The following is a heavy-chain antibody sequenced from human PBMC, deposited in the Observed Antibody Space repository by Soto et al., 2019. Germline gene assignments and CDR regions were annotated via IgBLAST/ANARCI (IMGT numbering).Heavy chain of an antibody. J-gene: IGHJ4*02. D-gene: IGHD3-22*01. CDR3: ARQIYDSDTGPNFQYYFDS. CDR2: IYPSDSDI. V-gene: IGHV5-51*01. CDR1: GYTFTSYW. Sequence: GESLKISCKGSGYTFTSYWIGWVRQMPGEGLEWMGVIYPSDSDIRYSPSFQGKVTISADKSITTAYLQWSSLRASDTAMYYCARQIYDSDTGPNFQYYFDSWGQGTPVTVSS.